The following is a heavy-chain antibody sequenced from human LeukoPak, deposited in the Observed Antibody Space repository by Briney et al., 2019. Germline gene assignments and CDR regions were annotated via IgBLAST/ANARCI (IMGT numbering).Heavy chain of an antibody. CDR1: GYTFTSYY. CDR3: AGALWGSYSYTSDY. Sequence: ASVKVSCKASGYTFTSYYIHWVRQAPGQGLEWMGIINPSGGSTGYAQKFQDRVTMSRDTSTSTVYMELSSLRSEDTAVYYCAGALWGSYSYTSDYWGQGTLVTVSS. J-gene: IGHJ4*02. D-gene: IGHD3-16*02. V-gene: IGHV1-46*01. CDR2: INPSGGST.